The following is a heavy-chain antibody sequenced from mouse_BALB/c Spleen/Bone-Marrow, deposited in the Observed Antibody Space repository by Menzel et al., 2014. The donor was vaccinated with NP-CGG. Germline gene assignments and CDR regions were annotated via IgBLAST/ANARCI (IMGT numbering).Heavy chain of an antibody. V-gene: IGHV5-17*02. CDR3: ARSGSSSGYFDY. CDR2: ISSGSSTI. D-gene: IGHD1-1*01. CDR1: GFTFSSFG. Sequence: EVKLVESGGGLVQPGGSRKLSCAASGFTFSSFGMHWVRQAPEKGLEWVAYISSGSSTIYYADTVMGRFTISRDNHKNTLFLQMTSLRSEDTAMYYCARSGSSSGYFDYWGQGTALTVSS. J-gene: IGHJ2*01.